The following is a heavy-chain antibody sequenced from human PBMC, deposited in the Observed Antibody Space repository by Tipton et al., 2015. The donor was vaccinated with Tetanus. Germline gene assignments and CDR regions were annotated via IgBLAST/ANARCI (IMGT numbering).Heavy chain of an antibody. CDR2: ISHSGTT. J-gene: IGHJ4*02. Sequence: TLSLTCSVSGGSISSDAHYWSWIRQPPGKGPEWLGYISHSGTTNYNPSLMSRVTLSLDTARGQFSLKLTSVTAADAAVYFCARDRRDFAYDSRGFYSPLYYFDNWGQGVRVTVSS. V-gene: IGHV4-30-4*01. CDR1: GGSISSDAHY. CDR3: ARDRRDFAYDSRGFYSPLYYFDN. D-gene: IGHD3-22*01.